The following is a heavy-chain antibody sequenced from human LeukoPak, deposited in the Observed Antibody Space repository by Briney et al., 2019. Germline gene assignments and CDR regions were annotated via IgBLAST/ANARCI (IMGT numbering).Heavy chain of an antibody. CDR2: IYYSGST. J-gene: IGHJ2*01. CDR1: GGSISSSSDY. V-gene: IGHV4-39*07. CDR3: ARDHPMAITIFGLLPPGYFDL. Sequence: SETLSLTCTVSGGSISSSSDYWGWIRQPPGKGLEWIGSIYYSGSTYYNPSLKSRVTISVDTSKNQFSLKLSSVTAADTAVYYCARDHPMAITIFGLLPPGYFDLWGRGTLVTVSS. D-gene: IGHD3-3*01.